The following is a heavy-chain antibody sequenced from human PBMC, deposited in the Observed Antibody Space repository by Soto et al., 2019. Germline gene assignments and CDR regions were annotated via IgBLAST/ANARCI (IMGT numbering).Heavy chain of an antibody. CDR1: GGTFSSYA. D-gene: IGHD3-22*01. J-gene: IGHJ6*02. V-gene: IGHV1-69*06. Sequence: SVKVSCKASGGTFSSYAISWVRQAPGQGLEWMGGIIPIFGTANYAQKFQGRVTITADKSTSTAYMELSSLRSEDTAVYYCASYYYDSSGYYRQGYYYYGMDVWGQGTTVTV. CDR3: ASYYYDSSGYYRQGYYYYGMDV. CDR2: IIPIFGTA.